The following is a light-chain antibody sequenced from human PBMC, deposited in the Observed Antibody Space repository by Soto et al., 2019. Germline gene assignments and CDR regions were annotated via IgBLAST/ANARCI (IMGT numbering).Light chain of an antibody. J-gene: IGKJ4*01. CDR2: GAS. V-gene: IGKV3-20*01. Sequence: EFVLTQSPGTLSLSPGERATLSCRASQSVGSNSLAWYQQKPGQAPRILIYGASTRATGIPDRFSGSGSGTDFTLTISRLEPEDFAVYYCQQYGSSPPLTFRGGTKVEIK. CDR1: QSVGSNS. CDR3: QQYGSSPPLT.